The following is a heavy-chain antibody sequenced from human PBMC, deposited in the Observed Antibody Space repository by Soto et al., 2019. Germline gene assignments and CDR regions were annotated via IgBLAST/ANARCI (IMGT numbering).Heavy chain of an antibody. V-gene: IGHV4-61*01. CDR1: GGSVTSTNFF. CDR2: LRYSGST. Sequence: PSETLSLTCTVSGGSVTSTNFFWSWIRQTPGEGLEWIASLRYSGSTSYNPSLKGRVTISVDTSKNQFSLHLNSVAAADTAVYFCAAREGYWADSWGQGTQVTVSS. D-gene: IGHD3-22*01. J-gene: IGHJ4*02. CDR3: AAREGYWADS.